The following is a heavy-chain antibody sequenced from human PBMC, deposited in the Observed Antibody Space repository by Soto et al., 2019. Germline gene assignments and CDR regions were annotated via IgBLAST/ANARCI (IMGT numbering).Heavy chain of an antibody. D-gene: IGHD1-26*01. CDR1: GGSIRSYY. V-gene: IGHV4-4*07. Sequence: QVQLQESGPGLVKPSETLSLTCNVSGGSIRSYYWSWVRQPAGKALEWIGRIYPTGSTNYNPSLRSRVIILVDTSKNQFSLTVTSVTAADTAVYYCAREGASGFGMDVWGQGTKVTVSS. J-gene: IGHJ6*02. CDR2: IYPTGST. CDR3: AREGASGFGMDV.